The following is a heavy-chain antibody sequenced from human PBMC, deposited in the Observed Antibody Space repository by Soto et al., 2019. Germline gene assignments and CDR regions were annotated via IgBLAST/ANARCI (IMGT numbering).Heavy chain of an antibody. J-gene: IGHJ3*02. CDR1: GDTFSIDT. CDR3: ARAAPKVYDDSSGFSGVDI. V-gene: IGHV1-69*08. D-gene: IGHD3-22*01. Sequence: PVKVSCKTSGDTFSIDTISRVRQTPGQGLEWMGRIIPILGTANYAQKFQGRVTITADESTSTAYMELSSLRSEDTAVYYCARAAPKVYDDSSGFSGVDIWGQGTMVTVSS. CDR2: IIPILGTA.